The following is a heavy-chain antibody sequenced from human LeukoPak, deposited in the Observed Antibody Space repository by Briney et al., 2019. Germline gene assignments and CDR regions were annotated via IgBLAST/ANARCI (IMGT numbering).Heavy chain of an antibody. Sequence: SETLSLTCTVSGGSITPYYLTWIRQPPGRGLEWIGYVYYDGSNDYNPSLRSRVTILLDMSKHQFSLNLSSVTAADTAVYYCARERRTLYFDYWGQGTLVTVSS. CDR2: VYYDGSN. V-gene: IGHV4-59*12. CDR3: ARERRTLYFDY. J-gene: IGHJ4*02. CDR1: GGSITPYY. D-gene: IGHD1-1*01.